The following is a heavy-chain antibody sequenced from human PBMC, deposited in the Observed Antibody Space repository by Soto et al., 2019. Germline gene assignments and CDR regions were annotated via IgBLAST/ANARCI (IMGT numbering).Heavy chain of an antibody. CDR1: GFTFSSYW. D-gene: IGHD3-9*01. J-gene: IGHJ4*02. V-gene: IGHV3-7*01. Sequence: PGGSLRLSCAASGFTFSSYWMSWVRQAPGKGLEWVANIKQDGSEKYYVDSVKGRFTISRDNAKNSLYLQMNSLRAEDTAVYYCARDFFIHYDILTGTPFDYWGQGTLVTVSS. CDR3: ARDFFIHYDILTGTPFDY. CDR2: IKQDGSEK.